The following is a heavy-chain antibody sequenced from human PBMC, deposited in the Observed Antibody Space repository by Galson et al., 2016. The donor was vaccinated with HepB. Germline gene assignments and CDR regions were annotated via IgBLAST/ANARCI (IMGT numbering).Heavy chain of an antibody. Sequence: SLRLSCAASGLTFSSYGMHWVRQVPGKGLEWVAVISYDGSNKYYADSVKGRFTISRDNSKNTLYLQMKSLRAEDTAVYYCAKDAGQLWPDLYNWFDPWGQGTLVTVSS. CDR1: GLTFSSYG. J-gene: IGHJ5*02. CDR3: AKDAGQLWPDLYNWFDP. V-gene: IGHV3-30*18. CDR2: ISYDGSNK. D-gene: IGHD5-18*01.